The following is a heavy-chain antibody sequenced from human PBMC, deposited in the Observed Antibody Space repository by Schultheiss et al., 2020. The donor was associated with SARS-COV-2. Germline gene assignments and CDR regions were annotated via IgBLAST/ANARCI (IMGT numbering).Heavy chain of an antibody. J-gene: IGHJ4*02. D-gene: IGHD2-21*02. CDR3: ARDQYCGGDCPTHFDY. Sequence: SQTLSLTCTVSDGSISRYYYTWIRQPPGKGLEWIGYFYNTGITNYNPSLKSRVTISVDTSKNQFSLKLSSVTAADTAVYYCARDQYCGGDCPTHFDYWGQGTLVTVSS. V-gene: IGHV4-59*12. CDR1: DGSISRYY. CDR2: FYNTGIT.